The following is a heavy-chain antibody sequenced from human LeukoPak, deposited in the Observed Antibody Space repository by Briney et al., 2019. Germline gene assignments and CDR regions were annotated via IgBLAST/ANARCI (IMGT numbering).Heavy chain of an antibody. Sequence: GGSLRLSCVASGFTFSRYGMHWVRQAPGKGLECVAKIKEDGSEAHYVDSVKGRFTISRDDAKESLYLQMNSLRAEDTAVYYCARDYTGGWNDYWGQGIRVTVSS. CDR2: IKEDGSEA. CDR3: ARDYTGGWNDY. D-gene: IGHD7-27*01. V-gene: IGHV3-7*01. J-gene: IGHJ4*02. CDR1: GFTFSRYG.